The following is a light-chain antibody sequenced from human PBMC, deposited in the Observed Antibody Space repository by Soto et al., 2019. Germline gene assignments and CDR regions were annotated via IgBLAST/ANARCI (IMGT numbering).Light chain of an antibody. CDR1: ENVGTN. CDR2: GSS. V-gene: IGKV3D-15*01. CDR3: QQYNNWGLS. J-gene: IGKJ4*01. Sequence: VMTQSPAPLSVSPGDGVTLSCRASENVGTNLAWYQQKPGQAPRLLMYGSSTLATGIPATFSGSGSGTEFTLTISSLQSEESAVYYCQQYNNWGLSFGGGTRVEIK.